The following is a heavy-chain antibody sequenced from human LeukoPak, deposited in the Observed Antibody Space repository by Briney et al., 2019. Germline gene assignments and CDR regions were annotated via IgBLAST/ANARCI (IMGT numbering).Heavy chain of an antibody. V-gene: IGHV4-39*01. J-gene: IGHJ4*02. CDR1: GGSICGTTSY. Sequence: SETLSLPCTVSGGSICGTTSYWGWIRQPPGKGLQWIGSIYYSGNTYYNPSLKSRVTISVDTSKNQFSLTLTSVTAADTAVYYCATLLSAPRDYWGQGTLVTVSS. D-gene: IGHD3-10*01. CDR2: IYYSGNT. CDR3: ATLLSAPRDY.